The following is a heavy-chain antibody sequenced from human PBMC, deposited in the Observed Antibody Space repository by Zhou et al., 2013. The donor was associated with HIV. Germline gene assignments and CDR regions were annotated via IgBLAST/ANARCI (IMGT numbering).Heavy chain of an antibody. CDR2: IYPGDSDT. J-gene: IGHJ6*02. Sequence: EVQLVQSGAEVKKPGESLKISCKGSGYSFLTYWIGWVRQMPGKGLEHMGIIYPGDSDTRYSPSLQGQVTISVDRSNSTVYLQWSSLKASDTAMYYCARLDGAGAGGMDVWGQGTTVAVT. CDR1: GYSFLTYW. D-gene: IGHD1-26*01. V-gene: IGHV5-51*01. CDR3: ARLDGAGAGGMDV.